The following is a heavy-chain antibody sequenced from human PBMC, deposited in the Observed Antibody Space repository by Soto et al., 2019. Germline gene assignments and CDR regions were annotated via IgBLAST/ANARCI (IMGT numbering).Heavy chain of an antibody. Sequence: QVQLQESGPGLVKPSQTLSLTCTVSGGSISSGGYYWSWIRQHPGKGLEWIGYIYYSGSTYYNPSLKSRVTISVGPSKIQFSLKLSSVTAADTAVYYCARSSTSANYFDYWGQGTLVTVSS. CDR1: GGSISSGGYY. CDR3: ARSSTSANYFDY. CDR2: IYYSGST. V-gene: IGHV4-31*03. D-gene: IGHD2-2*01. J-gene: IGHJ4*02.